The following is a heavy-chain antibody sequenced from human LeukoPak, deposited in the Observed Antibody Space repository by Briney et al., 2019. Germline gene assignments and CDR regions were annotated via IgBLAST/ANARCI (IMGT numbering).Heavy chain of an antibody. CDR2: ISTYNGNT. J-gene: IGHJ4*02. CDR1: GYTFTSYD. V-gene: IGHV1-18*01. CDR3: ATAPRFLEWLLPNY. Sequence: ASVKVSCKTSGYTFTSYDVNWVRQAPGQGLEWMGWISTYNGNTNYAQKLQGRVTMTTDTSTSTAYMELRSLRSDDTAVYYCATAPRFLEWLLPNYWGQGTLVTVSS. D-gene: IGHD3-3*01.